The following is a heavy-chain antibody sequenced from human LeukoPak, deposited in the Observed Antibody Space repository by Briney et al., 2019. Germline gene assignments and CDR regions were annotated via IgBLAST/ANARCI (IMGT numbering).Heavy chain of an antibody. D-gene: IGHD2-15*01. J-gene: IGHJ4*02. V-gene: IGHV3-23*01. Sequence: GGSLRLSCAASGFTFSSYAMSWVRQAPGKGLEWVSAISGSGGSTYYADSVKGRFTISRDNSKNTLYLQMNSLRAEDTAVYYCAKEEAYCSGGGCYFNYWGQGTLVTVSS. CDR1: GFTFSSYA. CDR3: AKEEAYCSGGGCYFNY. CDR2: ISGSGGST.